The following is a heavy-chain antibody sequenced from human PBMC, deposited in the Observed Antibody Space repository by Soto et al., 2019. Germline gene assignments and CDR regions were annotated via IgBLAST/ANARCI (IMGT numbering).Heavy chain of an antibody. J-gene: IGHJ4*02. Sequence: GGSLRLSCAASGSTFSSYAMHWFRQAPGKGLEWVAVIWYDGSNEDYADSVKGRFTISRDNSKNTLFLLMNSLRVEDTAVYYCAREETGTFDRWGQGTLVTVSS. CDR2: IWYDGSNE. CDR3: AREETGTFDR. D-gene: IGHD1-1*01. CDR1: GSTFSSYA. V-gene: IGHV3-33*01.